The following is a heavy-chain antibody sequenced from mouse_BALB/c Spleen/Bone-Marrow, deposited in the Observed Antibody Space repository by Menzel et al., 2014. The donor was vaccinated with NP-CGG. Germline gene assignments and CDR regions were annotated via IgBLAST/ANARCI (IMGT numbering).Heavy chain of an antibody. D-gene: IGHD2-10*02. Sequence: EVQGVESGGGLVQPGGSLRLSCATSGFTFSDFYMEWVRQPPGKRLEWIAASRNKAKDYTTEYSASVKGRFIVSRDTSQSILFLQMNALRAEDTTTYYCARDVGYGNYFVYWGQGTLVTVSA. CDR3: ARDVGYGNYFVY. J-gene: IGHJ3*01. V-gene: IGHV7-1*02. CDR2: SRNKAKDYTT. CDR1: GFTFSDFY.